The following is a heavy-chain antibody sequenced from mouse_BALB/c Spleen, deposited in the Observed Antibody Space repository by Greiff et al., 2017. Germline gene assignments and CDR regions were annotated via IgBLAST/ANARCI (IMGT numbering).Heavy chain of an antibody. CDR1: GFTFSDYY. V-gene: IGHV5-4*02. J-gene: IGHJ2*01. Sequence: EVKVEESGGGLVKPGGSLKLSCAASGFTFSDYYVYWVRQTPEKRLEWVATISDGGSYTYYPDSVKGRFTISRDNAKNNLYLQMSSLKSEDTAMYYCARDTDRYGSRYYFDYWGQGTTLTVSS. CDR2: ISDGGSYT. D-gene: IGHD2-14*01. CDR3: ARDTDRYGSRYYFDY.